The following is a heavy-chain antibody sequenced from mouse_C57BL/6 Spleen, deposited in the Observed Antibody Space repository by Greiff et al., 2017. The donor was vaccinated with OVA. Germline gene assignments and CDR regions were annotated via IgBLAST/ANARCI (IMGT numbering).Heavy chain of an antibody. Sequence: VQLQQPGAELVKPGASVKMSCKASGYTFTRYWITRVKQRHGQGLEWIGDIYPGSGSTNYNEKFKSKATLTVDTSSSTAYMQLSSLTSEDSAVYYCARVPPDGHSCYFDVWGTGTPATVSS. CDR2: IYPGSGST. V-gene: IGHV1-55*01. CDR3: ARVPPDGHSCYFDV. J-gene: IGHJ1*03. CDR1: GYTFTRYW. D-gene: IGHD2-3*01.